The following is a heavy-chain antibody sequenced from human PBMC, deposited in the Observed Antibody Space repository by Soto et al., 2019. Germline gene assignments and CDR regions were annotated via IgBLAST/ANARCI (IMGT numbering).Heavy chain of an antibody. J-gene: IGHJ4*02. Sequence: GASVKVSCKASGYTFTSYGISWVRQAPGQGLEWMGWISAYNGNTNYAQKLQGRVTMTTDTSTSTAYMELSSLRSEDTAVYYCASGYCSGGSCGVIDYWGQGTLVTVSS. CDR2: ISAYNGNT. CDR3: ASGYCSGGSCGVIDY. D-gene: IGHD2-15*01. CDR1: GYTFTSYG. V-gene: IGHV1-18*01.